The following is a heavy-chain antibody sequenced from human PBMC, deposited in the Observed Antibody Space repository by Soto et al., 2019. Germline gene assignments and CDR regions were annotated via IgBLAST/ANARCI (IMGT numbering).Heavy chain of an antibody. V-gene: IGHV1-46*01. CDR1: GYTFTSYY. CDR2: INPSGGST. Sequence: ASVKVSCKASGYTFTSYYMHWVRQAPGQGLEWMGIINPSGGSTSYAQKFQGRVTMTRDTSTDTAYMELSSLRSEDTAVYYCATGGMIVVPLDYWGQGTLVTVSS. J-gene: IGHJ4*02. CDR3: ATGGMIVVPLDY. D-gene: IGHD3-22*01.